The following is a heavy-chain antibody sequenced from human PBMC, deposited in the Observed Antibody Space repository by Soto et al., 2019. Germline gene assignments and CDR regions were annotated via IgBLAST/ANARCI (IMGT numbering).Heavy chain of an antibody. V-gene: IGHV1-69*01. J-gene: IGHJ4*02. CDR2: IIPIFGTA. CDR3: ARGTYYHSSGHASYFDY. CDR1: GGTFSSYA. D-gene: IGHD3-22*01. Sequence: QVQLVQSGAEVKKPGSSGKVSCKASGGTFSSYAISWVRQAPGQGLEWMGGIIPIFGTANYAQKFQGRVTITADESTSTAYMELSSLRSEDTAVYYCARGTYYHSSGHASYFDYWGQGTLVTVSS.